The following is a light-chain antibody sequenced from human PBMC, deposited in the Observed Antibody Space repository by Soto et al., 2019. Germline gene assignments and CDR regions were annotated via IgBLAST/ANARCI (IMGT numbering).Light chain of an antibody. Sequence: SYELTQPPSVSVAPGKTATITCGDNNIGSQIVHWYQQKPGQAPVLVSYHDGDRPSGIPERFSGSNSGNTATLTISRVEAGDEADYYCQVYDSGSDDVVFGGGTKLTVL. V-gene: IGLV3-21*04. CDR1: NIGSQI. CDR3: QVYDSGSDDVV. CDR2: HDG. J-gene: IGLJ2*01.